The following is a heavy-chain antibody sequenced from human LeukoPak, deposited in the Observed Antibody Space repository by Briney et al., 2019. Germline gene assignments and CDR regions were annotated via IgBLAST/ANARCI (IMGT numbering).Heavy chain of an antibody. Sequence: MPSETLSLTCAVYGRSFSVYYWGWTRRPPGKGLEWLGEINHSGSNNYNPFLKSRVTISVATSKNQFTWKISSVTAADTAVYYCAGGRRGGYSYGSLLDYWGQGTLVTVSS. V-gene: IGHV4-34*01. CDR3: AGGRRGGYSYGSLLDY. J-gene: IGHJ4*02. CDR1: GRSFSVYY. D-gene: IGHD5-18*01. CDR2: INHSGSN.